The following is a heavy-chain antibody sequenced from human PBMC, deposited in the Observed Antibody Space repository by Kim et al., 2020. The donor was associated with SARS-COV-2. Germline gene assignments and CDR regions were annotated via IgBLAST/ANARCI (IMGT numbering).Heavy chain of an antibody. V-gene: IGHV4-59*01. CDR3: ARSGGRPGWNHFDS. Sequence: SETLSLTCTVSSDSFSAYYWSWIRHLPGKGLEWIGYIFYGGDTNYNPSLKSRVTISWDTSRNQFSVILTPVTVRTTPSFSGARSGGRPGWNHFDSW. D-gene: IGHD3-10*01. CDR1: SDSFSAYY. J-gene: IGHJ5*01. CDR2: IFYGGDT.